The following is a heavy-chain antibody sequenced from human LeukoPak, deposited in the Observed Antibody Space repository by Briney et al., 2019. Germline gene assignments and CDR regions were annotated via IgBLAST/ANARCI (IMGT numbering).Heavy chain of an antibody. D-gene: IGHD4-17*01. CDR1: GGSFSGYY. CDR3: ARTDYGDYGSPYYYMDV. J-gene: IGHJ6*03. V-gene: IGHV4-34*01. CDR2: INHSGST. Sequence: SETLSLTCAVYGGSFSGYYWSWIRQPPGKGLEWIGEINHSGSTNYNPSLKSRVTISVDTSKNQFSLKVSSVTAADTAVYYCARTDYGDYGSPYYYMDVWGKGTTVTISS.